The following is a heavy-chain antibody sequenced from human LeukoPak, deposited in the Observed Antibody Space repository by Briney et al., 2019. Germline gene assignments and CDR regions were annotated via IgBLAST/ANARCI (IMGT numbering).Heavy chain of an antibody. D-gene: IGHD2-2*01. Sequence: PSETLSLTCTVSGGSICSSSYYWGWIRQPPGKGLEWIGSIYYSGSIYYNPSLKSRLTISVDTSKNQFSLKLSSVTAADTAVYYCARHSSGGYCSSTSCYRFDYWGQGTLVTVSS. CDR2: IYYSGSI. V-gene: IGHV4-39*01. J-gene: IGHJ4*02. CDR3: ARHSSGGYCSSTSCYRFDY. CDR1: GGSICSSSYY.